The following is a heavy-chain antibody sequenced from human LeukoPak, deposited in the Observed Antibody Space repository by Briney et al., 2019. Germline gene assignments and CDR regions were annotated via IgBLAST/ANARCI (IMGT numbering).Heavy chain of an antibody. V-gene: IGHV4-59*08. J-gene: IGHJ4*02. D-gene: IGHD3-22*01. CDR3: ARQDYYASSAPFDY. Sequence: PSETLSLTCTVSGGSISSYYWSWIRQPPGKGLEWIGYIYYSGSTNYNPSLKSRVTMPVDTSKNQFSLKLSSVTAADTAVYYCARQDYYASSAPFDYWGQGTLVTASS. CDR1: GGSISSYY. CDR2: IYYSGST.